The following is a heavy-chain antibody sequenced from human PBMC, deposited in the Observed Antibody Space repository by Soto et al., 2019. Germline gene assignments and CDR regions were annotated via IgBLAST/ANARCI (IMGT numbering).Heavy chain of an antibody. D-gene: IGHD2-15*01. CDR2: IYYSGST. V-gene: IGHV4-31*03. CDR1: GGSISSGGYY. J-gene: IGHJ4*02. Sequence: QVQLQESGPGLVKPSQTLSLTCTVSGGSISSGGYYWSWIRQHPGKGLEWIGYIYYSGSTYYNPSLKSRVTISVDTSKNQFSLKLSSVTAADPAVYYCARVPRVVRWYHFDYWGQGTLVTVSS. CDR3: ARVPRVVRWYHFDY.